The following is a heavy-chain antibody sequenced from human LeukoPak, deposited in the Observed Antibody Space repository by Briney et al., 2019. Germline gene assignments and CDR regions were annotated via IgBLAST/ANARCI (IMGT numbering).Heavy chain of an antibody. CDR2: IYYSGRT. CDR1: GGSISSHY. J-gene: IGHJ4*02. Sequence: SETLSPTCSVSGGSISSHYWSWIRQPPGKGLECIGYIYYSGRTNFNASLKRRVTISIDTSKNHFSLKLNCVTAGDAAVYYCARGSRVVVDRAFDHWGQGIVVTVSS. CDR3: ARGSRVVVDRAFDH. V-gene: IGHV4-59*11. D-gene: IGHD2-21*01.